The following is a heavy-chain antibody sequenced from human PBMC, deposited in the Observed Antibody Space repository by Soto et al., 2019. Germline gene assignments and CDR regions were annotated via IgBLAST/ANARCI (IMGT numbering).Heavy chain of an antibody. CDR1: GFTFSSYA. J-gene: IGHJ4*02. CDR3: AKRPGSSSTLDY. V-gene: IGHV3-23*01. Sequence: GGSLRLSCAASGFTFSSYAMSWVRQAPGKGLEWVSAISGSGGSTYYADSVKGRFTISRDNSKNMLYLQMNSLRAEDTVVYYCAKRPGSSSTLDYWGQGTLVTVSS. CDR2: ISGSGGST. D-gene: IGHD6-6*01.